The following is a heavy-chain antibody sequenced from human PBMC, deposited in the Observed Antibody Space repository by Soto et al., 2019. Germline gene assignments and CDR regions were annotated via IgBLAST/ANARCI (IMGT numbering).Heavy chain of an antibody. Sequence: QVQLVQSGAEVKKPGSSVKVSCKASGGTFSSDAISWVRQAPGQGLEWMGAIIPVFGTAHYAQNFQGRATLTADKSTTTVYMELSSLRSEDTAVYYCARSLTEGYCTITGCYTRPLYGMDVWGQGTTVTVSS. CDR1: GGTFSSDA. D-gene: IGHD2-2*02. J-gene: IGHJ6*02. CDR3: ARSLTEGYCTITGCYTRPLYGMDV. V-gene: IGHV1-69*06. CDR2: IIPVFGTA.